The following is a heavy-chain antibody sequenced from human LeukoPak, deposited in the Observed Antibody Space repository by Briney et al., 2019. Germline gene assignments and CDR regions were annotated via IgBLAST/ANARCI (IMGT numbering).Heavy chain of an antibody. D-gene: IGHD2-2*01. CDR3: AKVPWGTRADAFDV. CDR2: ISGSGGST. Sequence: GGSLRLSCAASGFTFSSSAMSWVRQAPGKGLEWVSTISGSGGSTYYADSVKGRFTISRDNSKNTMYLQMNSLRAEDTAVYYCAKVPWGTRADAFDVWGQGTMVTVSS. J-gene: IGHJ3*01. V-gene: IGHV3-23*01. CDR1: GFTFSSSA.